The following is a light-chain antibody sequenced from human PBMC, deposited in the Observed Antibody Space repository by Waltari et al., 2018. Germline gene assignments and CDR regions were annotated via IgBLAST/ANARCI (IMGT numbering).Light chain of an antibody. Sequence: DVQMTQSPSSLSASVGDRVNITCRASQGISRWSMWYQQKAEKAPRSLIYAASNLQSGVPSRFSGSGSGTHFTLTISSLQPEDFATYYCQQYHSYPRTFGQGTKVETK. V-gene: IGKV1D-16*01. J-gene: IGKJ1*01. CDR3: QQYHSYPRT. CDR1: QGISRW. CDR2: AAS.